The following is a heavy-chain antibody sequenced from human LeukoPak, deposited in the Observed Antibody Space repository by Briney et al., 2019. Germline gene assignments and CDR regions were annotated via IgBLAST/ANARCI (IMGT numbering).Heavy chain of an antibody. CDR1: GGSISSYY. Sequence: SETLSLTCTVSGGSISSYYWSWIRQPPGKGLEWIGYIYYSGSTNYNPSLKSRVTISVDTSKNQFSLKLSSVTAADTAVYYCASTPCYYDRSGYFDLWGQGTMVTVSS. D-gene: IGHD3-22*01. CDR2: IYYSGST. V-gene: IGHV4-59*08. J-gene: IGHJ3*01. CDR3: ASTPCYYDRSGYFDL.